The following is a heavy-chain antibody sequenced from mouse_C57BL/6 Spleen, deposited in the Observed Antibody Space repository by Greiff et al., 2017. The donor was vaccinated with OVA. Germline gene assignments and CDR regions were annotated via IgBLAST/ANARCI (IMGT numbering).Heavy chain of an antibody. Sequence: VQLKQSGAELVRPGASVKLSCTASGFNIKDDYMHWVKQRPEQGLEWIGWIDPENGDTEYASKFQGKATITADTSSNTAYLQLSSLTSEDTAVYYCTTTYYCGSSYFDYWGQGTTRTVSS. D-gene: IGHD1-1*01. CDR1: GFNIKDDY. V-gene: IGHV14-4*01. CDR2: IDPENGDT. CDR3: TTTYYCGSSYFDY. J-gene: IGHJ2*01.